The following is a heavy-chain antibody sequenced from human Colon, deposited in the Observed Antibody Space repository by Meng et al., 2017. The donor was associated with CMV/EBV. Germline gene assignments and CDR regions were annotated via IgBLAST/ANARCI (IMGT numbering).Heavy chain of an antibody. CDR1: GMTFSNAW. V-gene: IGHV3-15*01. Sequence: GESLKISCTASGMTFSNAWMSWVRQAPGKGLEWIGRIKSKIDGGTTDYAAPVKGRFSLSRDDSKNTLYLQMNSLKTEDTAVYYCAAITAATVTLYGMDVWGLGTPVTVSS. D-gene: IGHD6-13*01. CDR2: IKSKIDGGTT. J-gene: IGHJ6*02. CDR3: AAITAATVTLYGMDV.